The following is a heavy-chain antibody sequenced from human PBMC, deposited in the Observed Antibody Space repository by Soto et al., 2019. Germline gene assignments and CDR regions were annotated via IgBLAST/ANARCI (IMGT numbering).Heavy chain of an antibody. CDR1: VLTLSNAW. J-gene: IGHJ4*02. Sequence: GGPLRSPCAASVLTLSNAWMNWVRQAPGKGLEWVGRIKSKTDGGTTDYAAPVKGRFTISRDDSKNTLYLQMNSLKTEDTAVYYCYYDRNYWGQGTLVTVS. CDR2: IKSKTDGGTT. D-gene: IGHD3-22*01. CDR3: YYDRNY. V-gene: IGHV3-15*07.